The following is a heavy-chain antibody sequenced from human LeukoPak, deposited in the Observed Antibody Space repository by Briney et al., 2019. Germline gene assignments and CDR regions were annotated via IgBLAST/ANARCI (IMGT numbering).Heavy chain of an antibody. CDR1: GGTFSSYA. CDR3: ARLVAATEYYYYGMDV. Sequence: SVKVSCKASGGTFSSYAISWVRQAPGQGLEWMGRIIPILGIANYAQKFQGRVTITADKSTSTAYMELSSLRSEDTAVYYCARLVAATEYYYYGMDVWGQGTTVTVSS. D-gene: IGHD2-15*01. CDR2: IIPILGIA. V-gene: IGHV1-69*04. J-gene: IGHJ6*02.